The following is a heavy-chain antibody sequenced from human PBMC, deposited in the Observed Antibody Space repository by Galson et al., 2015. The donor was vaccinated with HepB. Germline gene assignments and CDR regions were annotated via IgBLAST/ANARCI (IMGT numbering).Heavy chain of an antibody. CDR2: IWYDGSNK. CDR3: ARGSGLLWFGEPEGDYPRFDP. J-gene: IGHJ5*02. CDR1: GFTFSSYG. D-gene: IGHD3-10*01. V-gene: IGHV3-33*01. Sequence: SLRLSCAASGFTFSSYGMHWVRQAPGKGLEWVAVIWYDGSNKYYADSVKGRFTISRDNSKNTLYLQMNSLRAEDTAVYYCARGSGLLWFGEPEGDYPRFDPWGQGTLVTVSS.